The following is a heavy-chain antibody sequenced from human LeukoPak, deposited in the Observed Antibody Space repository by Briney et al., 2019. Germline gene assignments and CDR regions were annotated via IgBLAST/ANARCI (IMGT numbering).Heavy chain of an antibody. D-gene: IGHD3-22*01. V-gene: IGHV3-21*01. CDR3: ARTPHYYDSSGYNY. J-gene: IGHJ4*02. Sequence: GGSLRLSCAASGFTFNRYNMNWVRRAPGKGLEWVSSISTSSSYIYYADSVRGRFTISRDNAKNSLYLQMNSLRAEDTAVYYCARTPHYYDSSGYNYWGQGTLVTVSS. CDR1: GFTFNRYN. CDR2: ISTSSSYI.